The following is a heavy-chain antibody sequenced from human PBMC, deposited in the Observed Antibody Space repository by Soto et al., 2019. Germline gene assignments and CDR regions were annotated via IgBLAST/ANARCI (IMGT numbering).Heavy chain of an antibody. D-gene: IGHD6-6*01. V-gene: IGHV4-34*01. CDR3: ARDVPRFDP. CDR1: GGSFSGYY. Sequence: QVQLQQWGAGLLKPSETLSLTCAVYGGSFSGYYWSWIRQPPRKGLEWMGEINHSGSTNYNPSPKSRVTISVDTSKNQFSLKLSSVTAADTAVYYCARDVPRFDPWGQGTLVTVSS. J-gene: IGHJ5*02. CDR2: INHSGST.